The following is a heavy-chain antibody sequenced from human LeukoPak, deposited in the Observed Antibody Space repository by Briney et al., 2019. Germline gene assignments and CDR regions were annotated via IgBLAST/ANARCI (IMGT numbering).Heavy chain of an antibody. D-gene: IGHD3-22*01. J-gene: IGHJ4*02. CDR3: AKALYYYDSSGFYPSDY. CDR1: GFTFSSYE. CDR2: ISSSGSTI. Sequence: PGGSLRLSCAASGFTFSSYEMNWVRQAPGKGLEWVSYISSSGSTIYYADSVKGRFTISRDNSKNTLYLQMNSLRAEDTAVYYCAKALYYYDSSGFYPSDYWGQGTLATVSS. V-gene: IGHV3-48*03.